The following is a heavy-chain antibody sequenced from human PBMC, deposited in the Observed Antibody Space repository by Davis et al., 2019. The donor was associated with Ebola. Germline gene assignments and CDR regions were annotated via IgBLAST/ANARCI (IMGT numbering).Heavy chain of an antibody. D-gene: IGHD7-27*01. CDR2: IYNDGSNK. Sequence: GESLKISCAASGFTFSSYGMHWVRQAPGKGLEWVAVIYNDGSNKYYADSVKGRFTISRDNSKNTLYLQMNSLRAEDTAVYYCVGSGFDYWGQGTLVTVSS. J-gene: IGHJ4*02. V-gene: IGHV3-30*03. CDR3: VGSGFDY. CDR1: GFTFSSYG.